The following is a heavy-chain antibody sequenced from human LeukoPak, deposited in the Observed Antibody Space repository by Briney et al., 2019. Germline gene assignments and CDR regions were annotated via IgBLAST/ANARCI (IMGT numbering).Heavy chain of an antibody. CDR1: GGSFSDYY. CDR3: AGSIAARLDY. CDR2: INRSGST. V-gene: IGHV4-34*01. Sequence: SETLSLTCAVYGGSFSDYYWSWIRLPPGKGLEWIGEINRSGSTNYSPSLKSRVTISVDTSKNQFSLKLSSVTAADTAVYYCAGSIAARLDYWGQGTLVTVS. J-gene: IGHJ4*02. D-gene: IGHD6-6*01.